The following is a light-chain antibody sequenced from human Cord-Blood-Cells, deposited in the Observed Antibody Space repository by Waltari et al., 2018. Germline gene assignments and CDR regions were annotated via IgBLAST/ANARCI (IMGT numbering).Light chain of an antibody. CDR2: AAS. CDR1: QSISSY. V-gene: IGKV1-39*01. Sequence: DIQMTQSPSSLSASVGDRVTLTCRASQSISSYLNWYQQKPGKAPKLLIYAASSLQSGVPSRFSGSGSGTDFTLTISSLQPEDSATYYCQQSYSTPPWTFGQGTKVEIK. J-gene: IGKJ1*01. CDR3: QQSYSTPPWT.